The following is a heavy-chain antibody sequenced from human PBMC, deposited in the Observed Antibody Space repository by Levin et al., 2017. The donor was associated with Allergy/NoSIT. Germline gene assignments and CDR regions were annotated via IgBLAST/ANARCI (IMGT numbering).Heavy chain of an antibody. V-gene: IGHV4-61*01. Sequence: SSETLSLTCSVSGGSVSSGTYYWSWIRRPPGKGLEWIGYINYRGVTKYNPSLKSRVTISVDTSKNEFSLKVTSVTAADTAVYYCARNRIIVAGGNDYYYGMDGWGQGTTVTVSS. CDR3: ARNRIIVAGGNDYYYGMDG. CDR2: INYRGVT. D-gene: IGHD5-12*01. CDR1: GGSVSSGTYY. J-gene: IGHJ6*02.